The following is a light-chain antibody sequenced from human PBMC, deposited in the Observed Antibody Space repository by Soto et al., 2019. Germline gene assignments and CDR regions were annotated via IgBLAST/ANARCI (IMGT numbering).Light chain of an antibody. CDR1: QSISSW. J-gene: IGKJ3*01. CDR3: QQYNSDLFT. Sequence: DIQMTQSPSTLSASVGDRVTITCRASQSISSWVAWYQQKPGKAPKLLIYKASSLESGVPSRYSGSGSGTEFTLTISSLQPDDFATYYCQQYNSDLFTFGPGTKVDIK. CDR2: KAS. V-gene: IGKV1-5*03.